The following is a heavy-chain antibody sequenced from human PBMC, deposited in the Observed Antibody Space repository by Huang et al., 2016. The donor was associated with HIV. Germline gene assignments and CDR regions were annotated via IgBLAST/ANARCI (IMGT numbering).Heavy chain of an antibody. CDR2: IIYDGNND. CDR1: GFPFSAYG. CDR3: VKERGSSRARSSFDF. Sequence: QVRLVESGGGMVQPGASLTLSCSASGFPFSAYGMAWVRQDPGKGLEWVSFIIYDGNNDYLIGSVKGRFTISRDNSNNTLYLRMNSLRPEDTAVYYCVKERGSSRARSSFDFWGQGTAVIVSS. D-gene: IGHD6-13*01. V-gene: IGHV3-30*02. J-gene: IGHJ3*01.